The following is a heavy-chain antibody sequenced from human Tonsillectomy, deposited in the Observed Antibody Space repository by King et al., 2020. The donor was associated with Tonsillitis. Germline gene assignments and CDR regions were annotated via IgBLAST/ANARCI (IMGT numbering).Heavy chain of an antibody. D-gene: IGHD6-13*01. CDR1: GFTFSSYT. J-gene: IGHJ1*01. V-gene: IGHV3-23*04. Sequence: VQLVESGGGLVQPGGSLRLSCAASGFTFSSYTMSWVRQAPGKGLEWVSSIGGIGATTYFADSVKGRFTISRDNSKNTLSLQMSSLRAEDTAIYYCAKVGSSWFAEYFHHWGQGTLVTVSS. CDR2: IGGIGATT. CDR3: AKVGSSWFAEYFHH.